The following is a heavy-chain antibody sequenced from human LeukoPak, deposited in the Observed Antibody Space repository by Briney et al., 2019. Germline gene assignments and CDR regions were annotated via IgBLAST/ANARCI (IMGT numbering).Heavy chain of an antibody. D-gene: IGHD6-13*01. V-gene: IGHV1-3*01. J-gene: IGHJ2*01. CDR3: ARDAIAAADRNWYFDL. Sequence: ASVKVSCKASGYTFTSYAMHWVRQAPGQRLEWMGWINAGNGNTKYSQKFQGRVTITRDTSASTAYMELSSLRSEDTAVYYCARDAIAAADRNWYFDLWGRGTLVTVSS. CDR2: INAGNGNT. CDR1: GYTFTSYA.